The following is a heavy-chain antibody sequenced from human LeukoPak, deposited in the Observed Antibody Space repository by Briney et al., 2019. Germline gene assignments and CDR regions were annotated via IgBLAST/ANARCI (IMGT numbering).Heavy chain of an antibody. CDR2: INPSGGGT. CDR1: GYTFTSYY. V-gene: IGHV1-46*01. Sequence: ASVKVSCKASGYTFTSYYMHWVRQAPGQGLEWMGIINPSGGGTSYAQKFQGRVTMTRDTSTSTVYMELSSLRSEDTAVYYCARGAEDYYDSSGYIFDYWGQGTLVTVSS. D-gene: IGHD3-22*01. CDR3: ARGAEDYYDSSGYIFDY. J-gene: IGHJ4*02.